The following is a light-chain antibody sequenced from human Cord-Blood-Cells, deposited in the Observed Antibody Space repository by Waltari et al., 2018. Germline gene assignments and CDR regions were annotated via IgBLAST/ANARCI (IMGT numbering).Light chain of an antibody. CDR1: QSVSSY. CDR2: DAS. CDR3: QQRSNWIFT. Sequence: EIVLTQSPDTLSLSPGERATLSCRASQSVSSYLAWYQQKPGQAPRLLIYDASNSATGIPARFSGSGSGTDFTLTISSLEPEDFAVYYCQQRSNWIFTFGPGTKVDIK. V-gene: IGKV3-11*01. J-gene: IGKJ3*01.